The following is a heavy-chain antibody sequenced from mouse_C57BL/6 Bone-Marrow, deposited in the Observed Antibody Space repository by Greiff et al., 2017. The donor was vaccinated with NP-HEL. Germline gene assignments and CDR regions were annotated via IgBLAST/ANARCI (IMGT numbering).Heavy chain of an antibody. CDR3: ARLYYYGSSYSF. V-gene: IGHV5-6*01. CDR1: GFTFSSYG. CDR2: ISRGGSYT. J-gene: IGHJ2*01. Sequence: EVQLVESGGDLVKPGGSLKLSCAASGFTFSSYGMSWVRQTPDKRLEWVATISRGGSYTYYLDSVKGRFTISRDNAKNTLYLQMSSLKSEDTAMYYCARLYYYGSSYSFWGQGTTLTVSS. D-gene: IGHD1-1*01.